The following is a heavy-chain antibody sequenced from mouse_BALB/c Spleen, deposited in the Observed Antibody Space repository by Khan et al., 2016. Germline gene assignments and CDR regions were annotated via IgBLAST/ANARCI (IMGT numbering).Heavy chain of an antibody. CDR3: ARGGDSSGYVFAY. CDR1: GYTFTDYA. Sequence: QIQLVQSGAELVRPGVSVKISCKGSGYTFTDYAMHWVKQSHAKSLEWIGVISTYYGDASYNQKFKGKATMTVDKSSSTAYMELARLTSEDSAIXYGARGGDSSGYVFAYWGQGTLVTVSA. J-gene: IGHJ3*01. D-gene: IGHD3-2*01. CDR2: ISTYYGDA. V-gene: IGHV1S137*01.